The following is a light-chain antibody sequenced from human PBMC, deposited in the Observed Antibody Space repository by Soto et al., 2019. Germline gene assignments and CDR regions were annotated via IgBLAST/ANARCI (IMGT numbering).Light chain of an antibody. CDR3: QSYDNNLSV. V-gene: IGLV1-40*01. J-gene: IGLJ2*01. CDR2: ANS. Sequence: QSVLTQPPSVSGAPGQRVTISCTGSSSNIGAGSDVHWYQQLPGTAPKVLIYANSNRPSGVPDRFSGSKSGTSASLAITGLQAEDEADYYCQSYDNNLSVFGGGTKLTVL. CDR1: SSNIGAGSD.